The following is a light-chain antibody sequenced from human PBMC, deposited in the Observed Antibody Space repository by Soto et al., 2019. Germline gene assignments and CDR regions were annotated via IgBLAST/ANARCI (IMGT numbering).Light chain of an antibody. CDR3: QQYNDWPRT. CDR2: GAT. CDR1: QSVSTN. Sequence: EIVMTQSPVTLSVSPWERATLSCRASQSVSTNLAWYQQKPGQAPRLLIYGATGRATDVPARFTGSGSGTEFTLTISSLQSGDFAVYYCQQYNDWPRTFGQGTKVDIK. J-gene: IGKJ1*01. V-gene: IGKV3-15*01.